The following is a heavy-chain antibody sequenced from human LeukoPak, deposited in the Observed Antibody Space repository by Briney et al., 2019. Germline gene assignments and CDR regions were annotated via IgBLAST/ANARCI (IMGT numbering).Heavy chain of an antibody. D-gene: IGHD3-16*01. CDR3: ARDQSGFGGHNNDAFDI. V-gene: IGHV4-4*07. CDR2: VYASGST. J-gene: IGHJ3*02. CDR1: GGSISNYY. Sequence: PSETLSLTCTDPGGSISNYYWNWIRQPAGKGLEWVGRVYASGSTRYNPSFNSRVTMSAETSKNQVSLKMTSVTAADTAVYFWARDQSGFGGHNNDAFDIWGQGTMVTVSS.